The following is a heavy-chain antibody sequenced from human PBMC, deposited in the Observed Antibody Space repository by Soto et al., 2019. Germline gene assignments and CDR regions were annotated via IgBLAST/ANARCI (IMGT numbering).Heavy chain of an antibody. D-gene: IGHD4-17*01. J-gene: IGHJ4*01. CDR3: ARASTVNTGAKFDY. CDR2: ISYSGNT. V-gene: IGHV4-30-4*02. CDR1: GRSISIRDYS. Sequence: PSETLSVTCALSGRSISIRDYSWPWIRQPPGKGLEWIGYISYSGNTYYNPSLETRLAISVDTSKNQFSLRLTSVTAADTAVYYCARASTVNTGAKFDYWGHGTTVTVSS.